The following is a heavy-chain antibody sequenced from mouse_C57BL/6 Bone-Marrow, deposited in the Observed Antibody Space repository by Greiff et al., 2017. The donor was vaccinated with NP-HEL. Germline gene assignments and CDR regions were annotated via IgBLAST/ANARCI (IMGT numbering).Heavy chain of an antibody. V-gene: IGHV7-3*01. D-gene: IGHD2-5*01. J-gene: IGHJ3*01. CDR3: ARESNYGRFAY. CDR1: GFTFTDYY. CDR2: IRNKANGYTS. Sequence: EVKLMESGGGLVQPGGSLSLSCAASGFTFTDYYMSWVRQPPGKALEWLGFIRNKANGYTSEYSVSVKGRFTISRDNSQSILYLQMNALRAEDSATYYCARESNYGRFAYWGQGTLVTVSA.